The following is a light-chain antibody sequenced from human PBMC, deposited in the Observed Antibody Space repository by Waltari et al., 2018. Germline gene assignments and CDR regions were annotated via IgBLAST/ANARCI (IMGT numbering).Light chain of an antibody. V-gene: IGKV1-8*01. Sequence: AIRMTQSPSSLSASTGDRVTITCRARQGISSYLAWYQQKPGKAPKLLIYASSTLQRWVPSMFSGRGSGTDFTHTLCCLHSEDFASYFCQQYYTPPGGTFGPGTKVDIK. CDR1: QGISSY. CDR2: ASS. CDR3: QQYYTPPGGT. J-gene: IGKJ3*01.